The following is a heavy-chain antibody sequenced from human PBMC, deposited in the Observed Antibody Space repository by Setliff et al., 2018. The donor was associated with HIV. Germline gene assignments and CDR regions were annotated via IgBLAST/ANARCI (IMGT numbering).Heavy chain of an antibody. CDR3: ARSVIGYYYYGMDV. Sequence: PGGSLRLSCAASGFTFSSYAMHWVRQAPGKGLEWVAVISYDGSNKYYADSVKGRFTISRDNSKNTLYLQMNSLRAEDTVVYYCARSVIGYYYYGMDVWGQGTTVTVSS. J-gene: IGHJ6*02. CDR1: GFTFSSYA. D-gene: IGHD3-10*01. CDR2: ISYDGSNK. V-gene: IGHV3-30*01.